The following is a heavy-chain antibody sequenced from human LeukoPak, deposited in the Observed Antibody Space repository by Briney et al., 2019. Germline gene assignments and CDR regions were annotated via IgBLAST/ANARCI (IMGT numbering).Heavy chain of an antibody. V-gene: IGHV3-30*02. Sequence: GGSLRLSCAASGFTFGSYGMHWVRQAPGKGLEWVAFIRYDGSNKYYADSVKGRFTISRDNSKNTLYLQMNSLRAEDTAVYYCAKRGRGSGSTLYYYYYMDVWGKGTTVTVSS. CDR2: IRYDGSNK. CDR1: GFTFGSYG. CDR3: AKRGRGSGSTLYYYYYMDV. J-gene: IGHJ6*03. D-gene: IGHD3-10*01.